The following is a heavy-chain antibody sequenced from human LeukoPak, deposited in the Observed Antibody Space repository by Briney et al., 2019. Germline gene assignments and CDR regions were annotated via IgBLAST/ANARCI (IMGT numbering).Heavy chain of an antibody. CDR1: GYSISSGYY. Sequence: SETLSLTCTVSGYSISSGYYWGWIRQPPGKGLEWIGSIYHSGSTYYNPSLKSRVTISVDTSKNQLSLKLSSVTAADTAVYYCARVGRNYYGSGSYLGGDYWGQGTLVTVSS. V-gene: IGHV4-38-2*02. CDR3: ARVGRNYYGSGSYLGGDY. CDR2: IYHSGST. J-gene: IGHJ4*02. D-gene: IGHD3-10*01.